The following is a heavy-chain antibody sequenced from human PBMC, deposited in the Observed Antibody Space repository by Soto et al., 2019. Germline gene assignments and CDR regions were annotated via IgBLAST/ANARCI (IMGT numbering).Heavy chain of an antibody. V-gene: IGHV1-3*01. J-gene: IGHJ6*02. Sequence: ASVKVSCKASGYTFTSLGISWVRQAPGQGLEWMGWINAGNGNTKYSQKFQGRVTITRDTSASTAYMELSSLRSEDTAVYYCARDKKQYYDFWSGYANDSYYYYYGMDVWGQGTTVTVSS. CDR2: INAGNGNT. CDR1: GYTFTSLG. D-gene: IGHD3-3*01. CDR3: ARDKKQYYDFWSGYANDSYYYYYGMDV.